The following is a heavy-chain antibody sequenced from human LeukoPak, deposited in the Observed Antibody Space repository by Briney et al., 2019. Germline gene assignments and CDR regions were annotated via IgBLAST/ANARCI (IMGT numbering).Heavy chain of an antibody. V-gene: IGHV1-2*02. D-gene: IGHD3-10*01. Sequence: GASVKVSCKASGYTFTGYYMHWVRQAPGQGLEWMGWINPNSGGTNYAQKFQGRVTITADKSTSTAYMELSSLRSEDTAVYYCARDQWFGELLDYYYYYYMDVWGKGTTVTVSS. CDR3: ARDQWFGELLDYYYYYYMDV. J-gene: IGHJ6*03. CDR2: INPNSGGT. CDR1: GYTFTGYY.